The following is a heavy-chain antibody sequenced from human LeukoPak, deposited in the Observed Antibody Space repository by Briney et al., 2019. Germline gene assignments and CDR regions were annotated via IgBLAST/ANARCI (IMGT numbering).Heavy chain of an antibody. CDR2: IKAKAHGGTI. CDR3: TTDGVGVEGATYDN. CDR1: GFTYAW. V-gene: IGHV3-15*01. Sequence: GGSLRLSCAASGFTYAWMAWVRQAPGKGLEWVGRIKAKAHGGTIEYAAPVKGRFTISRDDSKNTLYLQMNSLKTEDTAVYYCTTDGVGVEGATYDNWGQGTLVGVSS. J-gene: IGHJ4*02. D-gene: IGHD1-26*01.